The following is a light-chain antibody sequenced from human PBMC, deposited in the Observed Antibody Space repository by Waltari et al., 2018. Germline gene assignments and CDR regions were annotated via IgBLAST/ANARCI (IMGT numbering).Light chain of an antibody. CDR3: CSYAGLGTYV. CDR2: EVI. Sequence: QSALTPPASVSGTPGQSITISCTGTTSYVGNYDLVHGYQPHPGKAPKLLICEVIKRPSGVSSRFSGSKSGSTASLTISGLQPDDEADYYCCSYAGLGTYVFGSGTKVTVL. V-gene: IGLV2-23*02. J-gene: IGLJ1*01. CDR1: TSYVGNYDL.